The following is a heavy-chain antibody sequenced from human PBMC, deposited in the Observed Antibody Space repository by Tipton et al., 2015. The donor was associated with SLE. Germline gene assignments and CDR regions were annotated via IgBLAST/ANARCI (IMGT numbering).Heavy chain of an antibody. Sequence: TLSLTCNVSGGSISSSSYYWGWIRQPPGKGLEWIGIMFYSGTTYYNPSLKSRFTISVDTSKNPFFLKLSSVPAAVTAVYYCARGLRLLEWLSSHYMDVWGKGTTVTVSS. D-gene: IGHD3-3*01. CDR3: ARGLRLLEWLSSHYMDV. J-gene: IGHJ6*03. CDR2: MFYSGTT. V-gene: IGHV4-39*07. CDR1: GGSISSSSYY.